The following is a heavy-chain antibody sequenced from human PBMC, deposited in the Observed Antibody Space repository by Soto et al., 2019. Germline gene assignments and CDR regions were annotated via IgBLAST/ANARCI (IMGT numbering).Heavy chain of an antibody. CDR1: GFTFSSYS. D-gene: IGHD3-10*01. Sequence: GGSLRLSCAASGFTFSSYSMNWVRQAPGKGLEWVSSISSSSSYMYYADSVKGRFTISRDNAKNSLYLQMNSLRAEDTAVYYCARDGYYGSGSGYYYGMDVWGQGTTVTVSS. J-gene: IGHJ6*02. CDR2: ISSSSSYM. CDR3: ARDGYYGSGSGYYYGMDV. V-gene: IGHV3-21*01.